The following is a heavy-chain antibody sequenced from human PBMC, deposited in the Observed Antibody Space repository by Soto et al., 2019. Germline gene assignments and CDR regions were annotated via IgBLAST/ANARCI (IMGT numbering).Heavy chain of an antibody. Sequence: QVQLVESVGGVVQPGRSLRLSCAASGFTFSSYGMHWVRQAPGKGLEWVAVISYDGSNKYYADSVKGRFTISRDNSKNTLYLQMNSLRAEDTAVYYCAKDLSRGSLDYWGQGTLVTVSS. CDR3: AKDLSRGSLDY. V-gene: IGHV3-30*18. CDR2: ISYDGSNK. D-gene: IGHD6-19*01. CDR1: GFTFSSYG. J-gene: IGHJ4*02.